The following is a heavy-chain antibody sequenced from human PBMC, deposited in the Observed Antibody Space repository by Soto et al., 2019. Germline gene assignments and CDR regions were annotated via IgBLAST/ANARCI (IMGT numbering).Heavy chain of an antibody. CDR2: IIPIFGTA. CDR1: GGTFSSYA. V-gene: IGHV1-69*06. D-gene: IGHD6-19*01. J-gene: IGHJ6*02. Sequence: SVKVSCEASGGTFSSYAISWVRQAPGQGLEWMGGIIPIFGTANYAQKLQGRVTITADKSTSTAYMELSSLRSEDTAVYYCARGSGWYGGYYYGMDVWGQGTTVTV. CDR3: ARGSGWYGGYYYGMDV.